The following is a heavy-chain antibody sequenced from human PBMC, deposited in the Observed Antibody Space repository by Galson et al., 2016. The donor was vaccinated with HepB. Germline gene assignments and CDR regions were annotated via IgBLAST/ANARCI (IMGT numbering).Heavy chain of an antibody. CDR2: ISAFNGVI. V-gene: IGHV1-18*04. Sequence: SVKVSCKASGYTFSDYYIHWVRQAPGQGLQWMAWISAFNGVIYYAQKFQDRVIVTTDPSTSTAYMEVRSLRSDDTAVYYCARGPSIPLAGDYWGQGTPVTVSS. CDR1: GYTFSDYY. J-gene: IGHJ4*02. CDR3: ARGPSIPLAGDY. D-gene: IGHD6-19*01.